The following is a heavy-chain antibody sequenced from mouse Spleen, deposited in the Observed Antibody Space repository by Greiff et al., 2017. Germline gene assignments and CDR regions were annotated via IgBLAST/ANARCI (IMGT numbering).Heavy chain of an antibody. CDR1: GFTFTDYY. D-gene: IGHD4-1*01. CDR2: IRNKANGYTT. V-gene: IGHV7-3*02. Sequence: DVKLVESGGGLVQPGGSLRLSCATSGFTFTDYYMSWVRQPPGKALEWLGFIRNKANGYTTEYSASVMGRFTISRDNSQSILYLQMNTLRAEDSATYYCARDGTGTPFDYWGQGTTLTVSS. J-gene: IGHJ2*01. CDR3: ARDGTGTPFDY.